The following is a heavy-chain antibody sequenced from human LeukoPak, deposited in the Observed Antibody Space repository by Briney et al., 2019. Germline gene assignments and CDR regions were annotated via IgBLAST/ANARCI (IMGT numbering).Heavy chain of an antibody. D-gene: IGHD3-22*01. CDR3: ARGPYYYDSSGYLF. CDR2: ISSNGGST. CDR1: GFTFSSYA. V-gene: IGHV3-64*01. J-gene: IGHJ4*02. Sequence: PGGSLRLPCAAYGFTFSSYAMQWVRQAPGKGLEYVSAISSNGGSTYYANSVKGRFTISRDNSKNTLYLQMGSLRAEDMAVYYCARGPYYYDSSGYLFWGQGTLVTVSS.